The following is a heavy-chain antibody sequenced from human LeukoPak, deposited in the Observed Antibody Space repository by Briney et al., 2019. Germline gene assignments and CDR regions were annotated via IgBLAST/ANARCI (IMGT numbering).Heavy chain of an antibody. Sequence: ASVKVSCKASGYTFTGYYMQWVRQAPGQGLEWVGWIDPNRGGTNYAQKFQGRVTMTRDTSINTAYMELSRLTSDDTAVYYCARDPYGSGNYYFDYWGQGTLVTVSS. CDR1: GYTFTGYY. CDR3: ARDPYGSGNYYFDY. D-gene: IGHD3-10*01. CDR2: IDPNRGGT. J-gene: IGHJ4*02. V-gene: IGHV1-2*02.